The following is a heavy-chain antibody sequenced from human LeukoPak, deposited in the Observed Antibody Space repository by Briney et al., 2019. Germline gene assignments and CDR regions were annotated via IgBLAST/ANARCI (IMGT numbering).Heavy chain of an antibody. D-gene: IGHD6-13*01. J-gene: IGHJ4*02. CDR2: LPPDGSYQ. CDR3: ARGLHDRSWYGAH. Sequence: GGSLRLSCATSGFTFSDYTMQWVRQAPGKGLEWVALLPPDGSYQYYADSLKGRFTISRDNFKNALYLQMNSLRLEDTAVYYCARGLHDRSWYGAHWGQGTLLSVSS. CDR1: GFTFSDYT. V-gene: IGHV3-30*04.